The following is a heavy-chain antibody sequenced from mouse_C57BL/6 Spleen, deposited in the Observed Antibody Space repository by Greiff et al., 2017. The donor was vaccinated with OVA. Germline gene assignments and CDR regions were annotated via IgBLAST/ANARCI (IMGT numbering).Heavy chain of an antibody. Sequence: QVQLQQPGTELVKPGASVKLSCKASGYTFTSYWMHWVKQRPGQGLEWIGNINPSNGGTNYNEKFKSKATLTVDKSSSTAYMQLSSLTSEDAAVYNCARSSYGSSSAWFAYWGQGTLVTVSA. D-gene: IGHD1-1*01. J-gene: IGHJ3*01. CDR3: ARSSYGSSSAWFAY. CDR2: INPSNGGT. CDR1: GYTFTSYW. V-gene: IGHV1-53*01.